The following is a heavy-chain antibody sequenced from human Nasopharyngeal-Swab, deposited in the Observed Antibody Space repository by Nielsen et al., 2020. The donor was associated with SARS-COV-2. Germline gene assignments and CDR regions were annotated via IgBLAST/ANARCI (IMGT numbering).Heavy chain of an antibody. CDR2: IYHSGST. CDR3: ARVDFWSGYFPNWFDP. V-gene: IGHV4-30-2*01. J-gene: IGHJ5*02. D-gene: IGHD3-3*01. Sequence: SETLSLTCAVSGGSISSGGYSWSWIRQPPGKGLEWIGYIYHSGSTYYNPSLKSRVTISVDTSKNQFSLKLSSVTAADTAVYYCARVDFWSGYFPNWFDPWGQGTLVTVSS. CDR1: GGSISSGGYS.